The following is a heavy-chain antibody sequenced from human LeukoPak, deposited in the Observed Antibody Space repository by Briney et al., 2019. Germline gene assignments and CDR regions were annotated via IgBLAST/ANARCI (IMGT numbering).Heavy chain of an antibody. CDR2: IYYSGNT. Sequence: PSETLSLTCTVSGVSISSSNSYWGWIRQPPGKGLEWIGSIYYSGNTYYNASLKSQVSISIDTSKNQFSLKLSSVTAADTAVYYCARGPGHPKLDFDYWGQGTLVTVSS. J-gene: IGHJ4*02. CDR3: ARGPGHPKLDFDY. CDR1: GVSISSSNSY. D-gene: IGHD6-13*01. V-gene: IGHV4-39*01.